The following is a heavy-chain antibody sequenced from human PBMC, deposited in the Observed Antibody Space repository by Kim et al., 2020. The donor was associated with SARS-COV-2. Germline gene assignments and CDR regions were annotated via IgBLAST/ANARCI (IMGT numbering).Heavy chain of an antibody. Sequence: GGSLRLSCAASGFTFSSYGMHWVRQAPGKGLEWVAVISYDGSNKYYADSVKGRFTISRDNSKNTLYLQMNSLRAEDTAVYYCAKGPPTSGSYLVDWGQGTLVTVSS. CDR2: ISYDGSNK. CDR3: AKGPPTSGSYLVD. V-gene: IGHV3-30*18. D-gene: IGHD1-26*01. CDR1: GFTFSSYG. J-gene: IGHJ4*02.